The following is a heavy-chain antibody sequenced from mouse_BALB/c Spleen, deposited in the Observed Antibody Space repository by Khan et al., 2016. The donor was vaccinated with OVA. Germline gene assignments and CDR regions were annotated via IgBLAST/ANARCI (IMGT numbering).Heavy chain of an antibody. CDR1: GFSLTTYG. D-gene: IGHD2-4*01. Sequence: VQLQESGPGLVQPSQSLSITCTVSGFSLTTYGVHWVRQSPAKGLEWLGVIWSGGTTDYSAAFISRLSITKDKSKSQVFFKMNSLQANDTAIYYCARNYDYGEGLAYWGQGTLVTVSA. J-gene: IGHJ3*01. CDR2: IWSGGTT. V-gene: IGHV2-2*02. CDR3: ARNYDYGEGLAY.